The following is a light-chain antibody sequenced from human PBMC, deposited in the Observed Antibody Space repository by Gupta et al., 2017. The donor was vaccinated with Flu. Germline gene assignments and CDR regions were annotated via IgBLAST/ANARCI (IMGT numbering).Light chain of an antibody. CDR1: QSVRSSY. V-gene: IGKV3-20*01. J-gene: IGKJ2*01. CDR3: QRDCSSSYT. CDR2: GAS. Sequence: GTLSLSPGERATFSCRASQSVRSSYLAWYQQKPGQAPRLLIYGASGRATGIPVRFSGSGSGTDFTLTISRLEPEDFAVYYCQRDCSSSYTFGQGTKLESK.